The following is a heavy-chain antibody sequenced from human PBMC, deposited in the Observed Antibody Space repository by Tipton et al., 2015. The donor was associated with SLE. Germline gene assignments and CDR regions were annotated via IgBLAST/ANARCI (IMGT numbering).Heavy chain of an antibody. CDR1: GYSIHNDNW. CDR2: FYYTGLT. J-gene: IGHJ4*02. D-gene: IGHD3-3*01. V-gene: IGHV4-28*03. CDR3: ARAVSYYDFWSGYTD. Sequence: TLSLTCTVSGYSIHNDNWWGWIRQPPGKGLEWIGSFYYTGLTYYNPSLKSRVSMSLDTSRNQFSLKLSSVTAADTAVYYCARAVSYYDFWSGYTDWGQGPLVTVSS.